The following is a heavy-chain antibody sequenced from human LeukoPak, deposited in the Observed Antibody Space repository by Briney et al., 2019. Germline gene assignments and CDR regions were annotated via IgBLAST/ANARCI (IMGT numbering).Heavy chain of an antibody. Sequence: GRSLRLSCAASGFTFSSYGMHWVHQAPGKGLEWVAVIWYDGSNKYYADSVKGRFTISRDNSKNTLYLQMNSLRAEDTAVYYCARGSRWTTTVYYFDYWGQGTLVTVSS. CDR3: ARGSRWTTTVYYFDY. J-gene: IGHJ4*02. CDR1: GFTFSSYG. D-gene: IGHD4-17*01. V-gene: IGHV3-33*01. CDR2: IWYDGSNK.